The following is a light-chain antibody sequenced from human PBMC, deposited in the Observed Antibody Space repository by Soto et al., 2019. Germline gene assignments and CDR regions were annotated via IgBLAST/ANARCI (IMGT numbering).Light chain of an antibody. CDR1: SSNIGRNY. Sequence: QSVLTQTPSVSGTPGQRVNISCSGSSSNIGRNYVYWYHQFPGTAPKLLIYRDNERPSGVPDRFSGSKSGTSASLAISGLQSGDEADYHCATWDDSLGGPVFGGGTKLTVL. CDR2: RDN. J-gene: IGLJ2*01. CDR3: ATWDDSLGGPV. V-gene: IGLV1-47*01.